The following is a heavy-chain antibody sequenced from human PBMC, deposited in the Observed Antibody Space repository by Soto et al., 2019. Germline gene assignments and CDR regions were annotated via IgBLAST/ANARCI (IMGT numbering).Heavy chain of an antibody. CDR1: GFTFSSYA. V-gene: IGHV3-23*01. D-gene: IGHD3-22*01. CDR3: AKDRHQGGGYCSAFDI. Sequence: EVQLLESGGGLVQPGGSLRLSCAASGFTFSSYAMSWVRQAPGKGLEWVSAISGSGGSTYYADSVKGRFTISRDNSKNTLYLQMNSLRAEDTAVYYCAKDRHQGGGYCSAFDIWGQGTMVTVSS. CDR2: ISGSGGST. J-gene: IGHJ3*02.